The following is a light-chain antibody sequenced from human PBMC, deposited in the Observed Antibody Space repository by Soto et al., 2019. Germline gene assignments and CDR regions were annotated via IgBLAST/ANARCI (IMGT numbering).Light chain of an antibody. CDR1: SSDVGGYNY. Sequence: QSALTQPPSASGSPGQSVTISCTGTSSDVGGYNYVSWYQQHPGKAPKLMIYEVSKRPSGVPDRLSGSKSGNTASLNVSGLQVEDEADYYCASYTGSDTLVFGGGTKLTVL. CDR2: EVS. V-gene: IGLV2-8*01. CDR3: ASYTGSDTLV. J-gene: IGLJ2*01.